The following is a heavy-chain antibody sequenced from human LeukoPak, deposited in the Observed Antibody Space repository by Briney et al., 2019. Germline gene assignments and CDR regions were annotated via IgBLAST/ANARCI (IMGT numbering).Heavy chain of an antibody. CDR1: GGSFGGYY. J-gene: IGHJ5*02. CDR3: ARGNRDRSWFDP. CDR2: INHSGST. D-gene: IGHD1-14*01. V-gene: IGHV4-34*01. Sequence: SETLSLTCAVYGGSFGGYYWSWIRQPPGKGLEWIGEINHSGSTNYNPSLKSRVTISVDTSKNQFSLKLSSVTAADTAVYYCARGNRDRSWFDPWGQGTLVTVSS.